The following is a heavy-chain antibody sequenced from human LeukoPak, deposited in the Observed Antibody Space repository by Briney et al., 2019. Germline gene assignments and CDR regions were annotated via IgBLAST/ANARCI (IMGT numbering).Heavy chain of an antibody. CDR1: GYTFTNYA. J-gene: IGHJ4*02. Sequence: GASVKVSCKASGYTFTNYAINWVRQAPGQGLEWMGWISAYNGNTNYAQKLQGRVTMTTDTSTSSAYMELRSLRSDDTAVYYCARDRSYSMVRGVPYYFDYWAREPWSPSPQ. D-gene: IGHD3-10*01. V-gene: IGHV1-18*01. CDR3: ARDRSYSMVRGVPYYFDY. CDR2: ISAYNGNT.